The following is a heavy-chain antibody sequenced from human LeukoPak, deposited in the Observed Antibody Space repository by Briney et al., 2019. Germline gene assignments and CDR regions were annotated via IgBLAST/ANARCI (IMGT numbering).Heavy chain of an antibody. V-gene: IGHV4-59*08. D-gene: IGHD6-13*01. Sequence: PSETLSLTCTVSGGSISSYYWSWLRQPPGKGLEWIGYIYYSGSTNYNPSLKSRVTISVDTSKNQFSLKLSSVTAADTAVYYCARHEPSIAAAGTECDAFDIWGQGTMVTVSS. CDR1: GGSISSYY. CDR2: IYYSGST. CDR3: ARHEPSIAAAGTECDAFDI. J-gene: IGHJ3*02.